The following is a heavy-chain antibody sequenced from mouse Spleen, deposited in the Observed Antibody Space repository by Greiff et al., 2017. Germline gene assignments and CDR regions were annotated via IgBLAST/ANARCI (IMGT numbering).Heavy chain of an antibody. CDR1: GYYITSGYY. Sequence: EVQVVESGPGLVKPSQSLSLTCSVTGYYITSGYYWKWIRQFPGNKLEWMGYISYDGSNNYNPSLKNRISITRDTSKNQFFLKLNSVTTEDTATYYCARGRFDYWGQGTTLTVSS. CDR3: ARGRFDY. CDR2: ISYDGSN. J-gene: IGHJ2*01. V-gene: IGHV3-6*01.